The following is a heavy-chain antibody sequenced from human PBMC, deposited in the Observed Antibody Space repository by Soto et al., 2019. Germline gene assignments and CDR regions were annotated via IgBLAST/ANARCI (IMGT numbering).Heavy chain of an antibody. CDR2: FDPEDGET. CDR1: GYTLTELS. J-gene: IGHJ6*02. CDR3: ATPLWFGEFAALMDV. Sequence: ASVKVSCKVSGYTLTELSMHWVRQAPGKGLEWMGGFDPEDGETIYAQKFQGRVTMTEDTSTDTAYMELSSLRSEDTAVYYCATPLWFGEFAALMDVWGQGTTVTVSS. V-gene: IGHV1-24*01. D-gene: IGHD3-10*01.